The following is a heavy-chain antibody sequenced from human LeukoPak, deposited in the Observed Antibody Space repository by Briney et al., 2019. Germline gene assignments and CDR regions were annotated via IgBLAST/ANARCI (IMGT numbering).Heavy chain of an antibody. CDR1: GYTFTSYG. D-gene: IGHD6-19*01. CDR2: ISAYNGNT. CDR3: ARDLRIAVAGPFDY. J-gene: IGHJ4*02. V-gene: IGHV1-18*01. Sequence: ASVKVSCKASGYTFTSYGISWVRQAPGQGLEWMGWISAYNGNTNYAQKLQGRVTMTTDTSTSTAYMELRSLRSDDTAVYYCARDLRIAVAGPFDYWGQGTLVTASS.